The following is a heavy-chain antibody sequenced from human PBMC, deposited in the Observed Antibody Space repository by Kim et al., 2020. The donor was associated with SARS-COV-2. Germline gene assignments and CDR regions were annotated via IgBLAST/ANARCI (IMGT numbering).Heavy chain of an antibody. V-gene: IGHV3-23*01. Sequence: GGSLRLSCAASGFTFSSYAMSWVRQAPGKGLEWVSAISGSGGSTYYADSVKGRFTISRDNSKNTLYLQMNSLRAEDTAVYYCAKEIYGSGSYPYYFDYWGQGTLVTVSS. D-gene: IGHD3-10*01. CDR3: AKEIYGSGSYPYYFDY. CDR2: ISGSGGST. CDR1: GFTFSSYA. J-gene: IGHJ4*02.